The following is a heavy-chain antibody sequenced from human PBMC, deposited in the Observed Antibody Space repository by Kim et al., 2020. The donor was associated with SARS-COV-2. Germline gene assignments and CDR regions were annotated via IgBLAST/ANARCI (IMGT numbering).Heavy chain of an antibody. CDR1: GGSISSGSYY. D-gene: IGHD1-26*01. Sequence: SETLSLTCTVSGGSISSGSYYWSWIRQPAGKGLEWIGRIYTSGSTNYNPSLKSRVTISVDTSKNQFSLKLSSVTAADTAVYYCARVHLGREPSYYFDYWGQGSLVTVSS. V-gene: IGHV4-61*02. CDR3: ARVHLGREPSYYFDY. CDR2: IYTSGST. J-gene: IGHJ4*02.